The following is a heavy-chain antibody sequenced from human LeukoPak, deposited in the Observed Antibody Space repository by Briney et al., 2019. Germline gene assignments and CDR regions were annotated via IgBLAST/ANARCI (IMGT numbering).Heavy chain of an antibody. Sequence: SGGSLRLSCAASGFTFSSYWMHWVRQAPGKGLVWVSRINTDGSSTSYADSVKGRFTISRDNAKNTLYLQMNSLRAEDTAVYFCARGPPLNSNGYYFGTEGYWGQGTLVTVSS. V-gene: IGHV3-74*01. CDR1: GFTFSSYW. J-gene: IGHJ4*02. CDR3: ARGPPLNSNGYYFGTEGY. D-gene: IGHD6-19*01. CDR2: INTDGSST.